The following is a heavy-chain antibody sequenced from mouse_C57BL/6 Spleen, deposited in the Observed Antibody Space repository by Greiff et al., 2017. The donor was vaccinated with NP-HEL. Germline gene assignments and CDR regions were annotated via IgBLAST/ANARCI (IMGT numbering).Heavy chain of an antibody. CDR1: GYSFTGYY. Sequence: EVQLQQSGPELVKPGASVKISCKASGYSFTGYYMNWVKQSPEKSLEWIGEINPSTGDTTYNQKFKAKATLTVDKSSSTAYMQLKSLTSEDSAVYYCASLYYGSSYGYWGQGTTLTVSS. J-gene: IGHJ2*01. D-gene: IGHD1-1*01. V-gene: IGHV1-42*01. CDR2: INPSTGDT. CDR3: ASLYYGSSYGY.